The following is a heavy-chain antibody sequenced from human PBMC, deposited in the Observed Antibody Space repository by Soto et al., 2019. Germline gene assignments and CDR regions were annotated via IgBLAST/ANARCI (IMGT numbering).Heavy chain of an antibody. Sequence: PGGSLRLSCAASGFAFSRSTMNWVRQAPGKGLEWVSSITSASDYIFYADAVKGRFTISRDNAKNSLYLQMTSLRAEDTAVYYCARVGTGSSTPLDIWGQGTMVTVSS. J-gene: IGHJ3*02. CDR2: ITSASDYI. CDR3: ARVGTGSSTPLDI. CDR1: GFAFSRST. D-gene: IGHD3-9*01. V-gene: IGHV3-21*01.